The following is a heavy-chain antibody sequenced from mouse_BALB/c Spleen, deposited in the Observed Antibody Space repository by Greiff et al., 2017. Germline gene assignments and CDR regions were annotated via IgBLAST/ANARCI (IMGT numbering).Heavy chain of an antibody. J-gene: IGHJ4*01. CDR3: AYDGYYVAMDY. Sequence: QVQLKESGPGLVAPSQSLSITCTVSGFSLTGYGVNWVRQPPGKGLEWLGMIWGDGSTDYNSALKSRLSISKDNSKSQVFLKMNSLQTDDTAMYYCAYDGYYVAMDYWGQGTSVTVSS. D-gene: IGHD2-3*01. CDR1: GFSLTGYG. CDR2: IWGDGST. V-gene: IGHV2-6-7*01.